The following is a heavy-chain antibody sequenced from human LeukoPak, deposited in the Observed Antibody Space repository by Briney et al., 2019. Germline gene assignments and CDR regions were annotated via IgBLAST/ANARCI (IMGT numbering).Heavy chain of an antibody. V-gene: IGHV3-23*01. J-gene: IGHJ4*02. D-gene: IGHD3-3*01. Sequence: PGGSLRLSCAASGFTFSSYGMHWVRQAPGKGLEWVSAISGSGGSTYYADSVKGRFTISRDNSKNTLYLQMNSLRAEDTAVYYCAKDQGLYDFWSGYSDYWGQGTLVTVSS. CDR3: AKDQGLYDFWSGYSDY. CDR1: GFTFSSYG. CDR2: ISGSGGST.